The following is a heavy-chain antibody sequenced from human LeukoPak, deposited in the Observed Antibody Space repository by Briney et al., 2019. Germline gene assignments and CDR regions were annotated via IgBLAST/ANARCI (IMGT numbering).Heavy chain of an antibody. CDR1: GFTFSSYA. J-gene: IGHJ5*02. CDR3: ARGQGGYYYDSSGYYAFDP. CDR2: INHSGST. V-gene: IGHV4-34*01. Sequence: PGGSLRLSCAASGFTFSSYAMSWVRQAPGKGLEWIGEINHSGSTNYNPSLKSRVTISVDTSKNQFSLKLSSVTAADTAVYYCARGQGGYYYDSSGYYAFDPWGQGTLVTVSS. D-gene: IGHD3-22*01.